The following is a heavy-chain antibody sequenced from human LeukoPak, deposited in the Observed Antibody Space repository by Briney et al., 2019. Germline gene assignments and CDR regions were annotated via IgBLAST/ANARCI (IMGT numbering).Heavy chain of an antibody. CDR2: ITTRSGST. D-gene: IGHD6-19*01. J-gene: IGHJ4*02. CDR3: AKEVSWRVAGTMGLDY. V-gene: IGHV3-23*01. Sequence: GGSLRLSCAASGFTFSSYAMSWVRQAPGKGLDGVSTITTRSGSTYYADSVKGRFTISRDNSKNTLYLQMNSLRAEDTAVYYCAKEVSWRVAGTMGLDYWGQGTLVTVSS. CDR1: GFTFSSYA.